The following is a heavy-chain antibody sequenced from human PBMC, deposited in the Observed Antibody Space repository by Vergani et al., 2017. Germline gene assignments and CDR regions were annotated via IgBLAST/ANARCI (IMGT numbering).Heavy chain of an antibody. Sequence: QVQLVQSGAEVKKPGASVKVSCKASGGTFSSYAISWVRQAPGQGLEWMGRIIPILGIANYAQKFQGRVTITADKSTSTAYMELSSLRSEDTAVYYCEGANYDFWSGYFQWGQGTLVTVSS. J-gene: IGHJ4*02. CDR2: IIPILGIA. CDR1: GGTFSSYA. CDR3: EGANYDFWSGYFQ. D-gene: IGHD3-3*01. V-gene: IGHV1-69*04.